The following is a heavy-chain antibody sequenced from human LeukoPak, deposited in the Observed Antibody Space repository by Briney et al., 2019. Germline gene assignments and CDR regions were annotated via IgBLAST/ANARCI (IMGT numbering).Heavy chain of an antibody. CDR1: GYTFTSYG. V-gene: IGHV1-2*02. CDR3: ASSGWYRNPVDY. D-gene: IGHD6-19*01. CDR2: INPNSGGT. J-gene: IGHJ4*02. Sequence: ASVKVSCKASGYTFTSYGISWVRQAPGQGLEWMGWINPNSGGTNYAQKFQGRVTMTRDTSISTAYMELSRLRSDDTAVYYCASSGWYRNPVDYWGQGTLVTVSS.